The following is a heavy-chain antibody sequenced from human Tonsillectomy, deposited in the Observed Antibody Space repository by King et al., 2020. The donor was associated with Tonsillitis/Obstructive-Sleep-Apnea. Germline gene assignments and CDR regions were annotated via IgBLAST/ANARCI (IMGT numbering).Heavy chain of an antibody. CDR3: VRDYCSSSSCETVDY. J-gene: IGHJ4*01. V-gene: IGHV3-74*01. CDR2: INSDGSST. Sequence: DVQLVEAGGGLVQPGGSLRLSCEASGFTFNNYWMHWVRQAPGKGPVWVSRINSDGSSTTYADSVKCRFTISRDNAKNTLYLQMNSLRAEDTAVYYCVRDYCSSSSCETVDYWGHGTLVTVSS. D-gene: IGHD2-2*01. CDR1: GFTFNNYW.